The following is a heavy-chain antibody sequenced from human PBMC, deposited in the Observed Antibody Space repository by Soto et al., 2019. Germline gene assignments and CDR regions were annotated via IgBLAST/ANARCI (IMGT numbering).Heavy chain of an antibody. Sequence: GDSVKGCLKASGYPFTGYYMHLVRQAPGQGLEWMGWINPNSGGTNYAHKFQGRVTMTRDTSISTAYMDLSRLRSDDTAVYYCAREYSSGWGIRWFDPWGQGTMVTVSS. J-gene: IGHJ5*02. CDR1: GYPFTGYY. CDR2: INPNSGGT. V-gene: IGHV1-2*07. D-gene: IGHD6-19*01. CDR3: AREYSSGWGIRWFDP.